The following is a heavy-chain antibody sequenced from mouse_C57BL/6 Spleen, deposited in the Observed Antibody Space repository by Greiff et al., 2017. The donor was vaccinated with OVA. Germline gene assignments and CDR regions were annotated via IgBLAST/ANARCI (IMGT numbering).Heavy chain of an antibody. D-gene: IGHD2-2*01. CDR3: ARVGYGYLYAMDY. Sequence: QVHVKQSGAELARPGASVKLSCKASGYTFTSYGISWVKQRTGQGLEWIGEIYPRSGNTYYNEKFKGKATLTADKSSSTAYMELRSLTSEDSAVYFCARVGYGYLYAMDYWGQGTSVTVSS. J-gene: IGHJ4*01. CDR2: IYPRSGNT. CDR1: GYTFTSYG. V-gene: IGHV1-81*01.